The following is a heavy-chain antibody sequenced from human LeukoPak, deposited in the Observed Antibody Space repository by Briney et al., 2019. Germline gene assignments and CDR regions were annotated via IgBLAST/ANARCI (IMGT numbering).Heavy chain of an antibody. CDR1: GFTFSSYA. V-gene: IGHV3-30*04. CDR2: ISYDGSNK. D-gene: IGHD4-17*01. J-gene: IGHJ4*02. CDR3: ARGGITVTNPSDY. Sequence: GGSLRLSCAASGFTFSSYAMHWVRQAPGKGLEWVAVISYDGSNKYYADSVKGRFTISRDNSKNTLYLQMNSLRAEDTAVHYCARGGITVTNPSDYWGQGTLVTVSS.